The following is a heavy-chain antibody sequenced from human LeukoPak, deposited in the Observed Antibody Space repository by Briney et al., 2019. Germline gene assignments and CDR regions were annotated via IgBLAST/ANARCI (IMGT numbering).Heavy chain of an antibody. CDR3: ARRYHIVVS. Sequence: SETLSLTCTVSGGSISSSSYYWGWIRQPPGKGLERIGSIYYSGSTYYNPSLKSRVTISVDTSKNQFSLKLSSVTAADTAVYYCARRYHIVVSWGQGTMVTVSS. CDR1: GGSISSSSYY. D-gene: IGHD2-21*01. V-gene: IGHV4-39*07. J-gene: IGHJ3*01. CDR2: IYYSGST.